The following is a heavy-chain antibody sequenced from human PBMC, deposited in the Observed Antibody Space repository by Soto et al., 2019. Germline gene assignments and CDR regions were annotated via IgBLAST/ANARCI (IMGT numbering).Heavy chain of an antibody. J-gene: IGHJ6*02. CDR3: XXXXXXXAXGMDV. CDR1: GFTFNNAW. CDR2: IKSKTDGGAT. Sequence: EVQLVESGGGLVKPGGSLRLSCAASGFTFNNAWMSWVRQAPGKGLEWVGRIKSKTDGGATDYAAPVKGRFTISRXXXXXXXXXXXXXXXXXXXXXXXXXXXXXXXAXGMDVWGQGTTVTVSS. V-gene: IGHV3-15*01.